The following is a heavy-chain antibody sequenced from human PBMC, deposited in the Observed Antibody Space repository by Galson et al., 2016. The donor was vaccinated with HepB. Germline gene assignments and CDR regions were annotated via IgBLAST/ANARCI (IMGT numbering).Heavy chain of an antibody. V-gene: IGHV3-48*02. D-gene: IGHD3-22*01. CDR2: ISSSRFTI. Sequence: SLRLSCAASGFTSSPFSMNWVRQAPGKGLEWISYISSSRFTIYYAESVKGRFTITRGNANNSPYLQMNSLRDDDTALYYCARGRYDDGGYYFDLWGQGTPVTVSS. J-gene: IGHJ4*02. CDR1: GFTSSPFS. CDR3: ARGRYDDGGYYFDL.